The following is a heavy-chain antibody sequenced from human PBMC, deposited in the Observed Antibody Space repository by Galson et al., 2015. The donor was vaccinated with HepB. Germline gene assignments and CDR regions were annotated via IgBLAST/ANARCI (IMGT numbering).Heavy chain of an antibody. CDR3: ANWSRLERRDYYYGMDV. CDR2: ISYDGSNK. V-gene: IGHV3-30*18. Sequence: SLRLSCAASGFTFSSYGMHWVRQAPGKGLEWVAVISYDGSNKYYADSVKGRFTISRDNSKNTLYLQMNSLRAEDTAVYYCANWSRLERRDYYYGMDVWGQGTTVTVSS. CDR1: GFTFSSYG. D-gene: IGHD1-1*01. J-gene: IGHJ6*02.